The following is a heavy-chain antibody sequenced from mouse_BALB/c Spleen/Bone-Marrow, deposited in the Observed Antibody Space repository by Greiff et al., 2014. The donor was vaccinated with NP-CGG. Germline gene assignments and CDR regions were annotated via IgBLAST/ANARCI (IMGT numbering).Heavy chain of an antibody. J-gene: IGHJ1*01. CDR3: ARDRNYDINWYFDV. Sequence: EVKLVESGGGLVQPGGSLRLSCATSGFTFIDYYMSWVRQPPGKALEWLGFIRNKANGYTTEYSASVKGRFTISRDNSQSILYLQMNILRTEDSATYYCARDRNYDINWYFDVWGAGTTVTVSS. CDR2: IRNKANGYTT. CDR1: GFTFIDYY. D-gene: IGHD1-1*01. V-gene: IGHV7-3*02.